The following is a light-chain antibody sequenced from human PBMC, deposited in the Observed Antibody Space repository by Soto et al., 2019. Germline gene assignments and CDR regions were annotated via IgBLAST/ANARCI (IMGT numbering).Light chain of an antibody. Sequence: EIVMTQSPATLSVSPGERATLSCRASQTVASNLAWYQQKPGQAPRLLIHGASSRATGGPARFSGSGSGTEFTLTISSLQSEDFAVYYCQQYHNWPPQYTFGQGTKLQIK. CDR1: QTVASN. J-gene: IGKJ2*01. CDR2: GAS. CDR3: QQYHNWPPQYT. V-gene: IGKV3-15*01.